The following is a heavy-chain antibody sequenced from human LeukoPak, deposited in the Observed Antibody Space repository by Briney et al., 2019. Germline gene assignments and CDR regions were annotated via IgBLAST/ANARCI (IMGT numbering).Heavy chain of an antibody. J-gene: IGHJ4*02. Sequence: SVKVSCKASGFTFTSSAVQWVRQARGQRLEWIGWIVVGSGNTNYAQKFQERVTIARDMSTSTAYMELSSLRSEDTAVYYCAACSGGSCYGFLEFDCWGQGTLVTVSS. CDR2: IVVGSGNT. CDR1: GFTFTSSA. CDR3: AACSGGSCYGFLEFDC. D-gene: IGHD2-15*01. V-gene: IGHV1-58*01.